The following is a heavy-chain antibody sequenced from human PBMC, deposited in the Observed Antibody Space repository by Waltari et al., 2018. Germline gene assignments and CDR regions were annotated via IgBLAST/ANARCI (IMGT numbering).Heavy chain of an antibody. CDR2: IYRGGST. CDR3: ARDGGYCTNGVCYTGGYFDY. V-gene: IGHV3-53*01. CDR1: GFTVSSNY. J-gene: IGHJ4*02. Sequence: EVQLVESGGGLIQPGGSLRLSCAASGFTVSSNYMSWVRHAPGKGLEWVSVIYRGGSTDYADYVKCRLTISRDNSKNTLYLQMNRLRAEDTAVYYGARDGGYCTNGVCYTGGYFDYWGQGTLVTVSS. D-gene: IGHD2-8*01.